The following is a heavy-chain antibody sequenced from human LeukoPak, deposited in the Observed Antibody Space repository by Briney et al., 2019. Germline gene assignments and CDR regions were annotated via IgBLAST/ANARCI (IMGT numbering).Heavy chain of an antibody. CDR3: ARDLDQYSGRFGGFGHDF. V-gene: IGHV1-18*01. J-gene: IGHJ4*02. CDR1: GYTFTSYG. D-gene: IGHD1-26*01. CDR2: ISAYNGNT. Sequence: ASVNVSCTASGYTFTSYGISWVRQAPGQGLEWMGWISAYNGNTNYAQKLQGRVTMTTDTSTSTAYMELRSLRSDDTAVYYCARDLDQYSGRFGGFGHDFWGQGTLVTVSS.